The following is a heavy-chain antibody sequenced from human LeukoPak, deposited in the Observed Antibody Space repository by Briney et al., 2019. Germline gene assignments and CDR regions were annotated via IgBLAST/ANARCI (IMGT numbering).Heavy chain of an antibody. V-gene: IGHV4-59*01. CDR2: IYYSGST. D-gene: IGHD3-22*01. CDR1: GGSISSYY. Sequence: SETLSLTCTVSGGSISSYYWSWIRQPPGKGLEWIGYIYYSGSTNYNPSLKSRVTISVDTSKNQFSLKLSSVTAADTAVYYCARGSGSSGRPPETAFDYWGQGTLVTVSS. J-gene: IGHJ4*02. CDR3: ARGSGSSGRPPETAFDY.